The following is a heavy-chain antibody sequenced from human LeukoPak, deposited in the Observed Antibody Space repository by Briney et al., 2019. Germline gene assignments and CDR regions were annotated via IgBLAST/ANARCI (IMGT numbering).Heavy chain of an antibody. CDR1: GFTFSSYS. D-gene: IGHD3-10*02. CDR3: AELGITMIGGV. Sequence: RGSLRLSCAASGFTFSSYSMNWVRQAPGKGLEWVSSITRSSYIYYADSVKGRFTISRDNAKNSLYLEMNSLRAEDTAVYYCAELGITMIGGVWGKGTTVTISS. J-gene: IGHJ6*04. CDR2: ITRSSYI. V-gene: IGHV3-21*01.